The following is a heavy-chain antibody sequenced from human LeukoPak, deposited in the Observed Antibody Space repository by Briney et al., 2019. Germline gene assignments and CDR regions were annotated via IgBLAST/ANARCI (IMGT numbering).Heavy chain of an antibody. Sequence: GGSLRLSCAASGFTFSDYYMSWIRQAPGKGLEWVSYISSSSFYTKYADSVKGRFTISIDNAKKSLYLQMNSLRADDTAVYYCARDRSSSSWFDSWGQGARVTVSS. CDR1: GFTFSDYY. V-gene: IGHV3-11*05. J-gene: IGHJ5*01. CDR2: ISSSSFYT. D-gene: IGHD6-13*01. CDR3: ARDRSSSSWFDS.